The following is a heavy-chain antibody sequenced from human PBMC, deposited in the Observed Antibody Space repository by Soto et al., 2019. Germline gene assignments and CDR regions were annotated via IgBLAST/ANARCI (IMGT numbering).Heavy chain of an antibody. Sequence: SETLSLTCTVSGGSTSSDNYWSWIRQPPGKGLEWIGHIYYSGNTDYNPSLKSRLAISIDTSKNQFSLKLSSVTAADTAVYFCSREGGESSDGLYYFDSWGQGSLVTVSS. CDR3: SREGGESSDGLYYFDS. CDR1: GGSTSSDNY. J-gene: IGHJ4*02. CDR2: IYYSGNT. V-gene: IGHV4-30-4*01. D-gene: IGHD3-16*01.